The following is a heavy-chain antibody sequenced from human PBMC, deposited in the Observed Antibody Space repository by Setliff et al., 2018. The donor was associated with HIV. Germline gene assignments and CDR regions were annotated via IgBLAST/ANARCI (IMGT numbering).Heavy chain of an antibody. Sequence: SVKVSCKASGGSITSNYITWVRQAPGQGLEWMGRIIPMFGIANNAPKFQGRVTITADKSTSTAYMELSSLRSEDTAVYYCARDKPRGAIQLLRGEFDYWGQGTLVTVSS. CDR1: GGSITSNY. J-gene: IGHJ4*02. V-gene: IGHV1-69*04. CDR2: IIPMFGIA. D-gene: IGHD5-18*01. CDR3: ARDKPRGAIQLLRGEFDY.